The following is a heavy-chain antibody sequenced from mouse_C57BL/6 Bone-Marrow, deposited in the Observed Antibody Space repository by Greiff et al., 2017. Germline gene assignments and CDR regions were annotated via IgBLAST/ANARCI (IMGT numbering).Heavy chain of an antibody. Sequence: VQLQQSGAELAKPGASVKLSCKASGYTFTSYWMHWVKQRPGQGLEWIGYINPSSGYTKYNQKFKDKDTLTADKSSSTAYMQLSSLTYEDSAVYYCARSYYCNFYYAMDYWGQGTSVTVSS. V-gene: IGHV1-7*01. J-gene: IGHJ4*01. CDR2: INPSSGYT. CDR1: GYTFTSYW. D-gene: IGHD2-10*01. CDR3: ARSYYCNFYYAMDY.